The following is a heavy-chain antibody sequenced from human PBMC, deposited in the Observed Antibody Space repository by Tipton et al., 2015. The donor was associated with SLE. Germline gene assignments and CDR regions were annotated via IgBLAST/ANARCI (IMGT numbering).Heavy chain of an antibody. V-gene: IGHV4-39*01. CDR3: ARHDTNYGRNWFDP. J-gene: IGHJ5*02. CDR1: GGSISGSNYY. Sequence: TLSLTCSVSGGSISGSNYYWDWIRQPPGKGPEVIGRITNNGNTYYIPSLQSRVTMSVDTSKNHFSLKLSSVTAADTAVYYCARHDTNYGRNWFDPWGQGTLVTVSS. CDR2: ITNNGNT. D-gene: IGHD2-8*01.